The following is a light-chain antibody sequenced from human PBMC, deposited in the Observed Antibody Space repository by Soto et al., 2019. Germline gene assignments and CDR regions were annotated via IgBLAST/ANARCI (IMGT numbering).Light chain of an antibody. J-gene: IGKJ4*01. CDR2: DTS. CDR1: QTVSNK. CDR3: QQYGSSPLT. Sequence: EIVLTHSPATLSSSPWERSTLSFRASQTVSNKLAWYQHKPGQAPRLLIYDTSNRATGIPARFSGSGSGTDFTLTISSLEPEDFAVYYCQQYGSSPLTFGGGTKVDIK. V-gene: IGKV3-11*01.